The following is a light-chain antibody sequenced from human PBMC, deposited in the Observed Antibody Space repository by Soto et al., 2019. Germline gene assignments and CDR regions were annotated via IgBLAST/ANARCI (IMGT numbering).Light chain of an antibody. V-gene: IGLV2-14*01. CDR1: SSDVGGYEY. CDR3: SAYTARSTLV. CDR2: EVR. Sequence: QSALTQPASVSGSPGQSITISCTGTSSDVGGYEYVSWYQQHPGKAPKLMIYEVRNRPSGISSRFSGSRSGNTASLTISGLQSEDEGDYYCSAYTARSTLVFGGGTKLTVL. J-gene: IGLJ3*02.